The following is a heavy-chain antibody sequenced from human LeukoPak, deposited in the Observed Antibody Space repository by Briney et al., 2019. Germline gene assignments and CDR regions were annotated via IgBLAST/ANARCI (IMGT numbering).Heavy chain of an antibody. D-gene: IGHD2-2*01. Sequence: GGSLRLSCAASGFTFSNYAMHWVRQAPGKGLEWVAVISYDAINKDYADSVKGRFTISRDNSQNTLYLQMNSLRSEDTAVYYCARDYCSSTNCYWIDHWGQGTLVTVSS. CDR2: ISYDAINK. CDR3: ARDYCSSTNCYWIDH. V-gene: IGHV3-30*14. J-gene: IGHJ5*02. CDR1: GFTFSNYA.